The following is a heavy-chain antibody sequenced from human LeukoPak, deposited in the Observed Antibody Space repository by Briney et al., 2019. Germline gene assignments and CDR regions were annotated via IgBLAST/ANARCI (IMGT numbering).Heavy chain of an antibody. J-gene: IGHJ5*02. V-gene: IGHV3-23*01. Sequence: GGSLRLSCAASGFTFNIYGMSWVRHAPGKGLEWVSAISGSGGSTYYADSVKGRFTISRDNAKNTLYLQMNSLRAEDTAMYYCVRSDWFDNWGQGTLVTVSS. CDR1: GFTFNIYG. CDR3: VRSDWFDN. CDR2: ISGSGGST.